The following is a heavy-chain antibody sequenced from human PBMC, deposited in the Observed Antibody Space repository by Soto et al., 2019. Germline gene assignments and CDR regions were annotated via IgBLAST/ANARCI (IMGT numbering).Heavy chain of an antibody. CDR2: ISAYNGNT. V-gene: IGHV1-18*01. Sequence: ASVKVSCKASGYTFINHGISWVRQAPGQGLEWMGWISAYNGNTNYAQRLQGRVTMTTDTSTSTAYMELRSLRSDDTAVYYCARSSSGWPFDYWGQGTLVTVS. CDR1: GYTFINHG. CDR3: ARSSSGWPFDY. J-gene: IGHJ4*02. D-gene: IGHD6-19*01.